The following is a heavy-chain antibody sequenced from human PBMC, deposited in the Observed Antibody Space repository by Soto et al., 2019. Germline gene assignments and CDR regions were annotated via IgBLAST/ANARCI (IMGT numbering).Heavy chain of an antibody. CDR3: ARDQGDFPPSNWFDP. V-gene: IGHV4-31*03. J-gene: IGHJ5*02. Sequence: SETLSLTCTVSGGSISSGGYYWSWIRQHPGKGLEWIGYIYYSGSTYYNPSLKSRVTISVDTSKNQFSLKLSSVTAADTAVYYCARDQGDFPPSNWFDPWGQGTLVTAPQ. D-gene: IGHD2-21*02. CDR1: GGSISSGGYY. CDR2: IYYSGST.